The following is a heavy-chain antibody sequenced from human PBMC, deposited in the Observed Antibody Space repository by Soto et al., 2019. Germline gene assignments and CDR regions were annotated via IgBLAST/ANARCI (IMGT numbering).Heavy chain of an antibody. CDR3: ARPYCGGDCYSVELQH. V-gene: IGHV3-30-3*01. D-gene: IGHD2-21*02. Sequence: GGSLRLSCAASGFTFTTYSLHWVRQAPGKGLEWVAVISYDGNDKYYVDSVKGRFSISRDQSKNTVFLQMNNLRPEDTAVYYCARPYCGGDCYSVELQHWGQGTLVTVSS. CDR1: GFTFTTYS. J-gene: IGHJ1*01. CDR2: ISYDGNDK.